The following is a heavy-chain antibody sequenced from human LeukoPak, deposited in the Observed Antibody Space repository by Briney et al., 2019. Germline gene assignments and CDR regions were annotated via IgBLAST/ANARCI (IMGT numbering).Heavy chain of an antibody. Sequence: PGGSLRLSCAASGFTFSSYGMHWVRQAPGKGLEWVAVISYDGSNKYYADSVKGRFTISRDNSKNTLYLQMNSLRAEDTAVYYCAKDQIAAAGINAFDIWGQGTMVTVSS. D-gene: IGHD6-13*01. CDR1: GFTFSSYG. CDR3: AKDQIAAAGINAFDI. V-gene: IGHV3-30*18. J-gene: IGHJ3*02. CDR2: ISYDGSNK.